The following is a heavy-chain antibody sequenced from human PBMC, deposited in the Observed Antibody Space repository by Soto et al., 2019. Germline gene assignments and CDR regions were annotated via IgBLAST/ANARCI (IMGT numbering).Heavy chain of an antibody. CDR2: ILPIFGTT. V-gene: IGHV1-69*01. J-gene: IGHJ5*02. Sequence: QVHLVQSGAVVKKPGSSVKVSCKASGGTFSSYAISWVRQAPGQGLEWMGGILPIFGTTNYAQIFQGRVTITADESTSTAYMELSSLRSEDTAVYYCAREPPTDESDYYDGSGYSYFDPWGQGTLVTVSS. D-gene: IGHD3-22*01. CDR3: AREPPTDESDYYDGSGYSYFDP. CDR1: GGTFSSYA.